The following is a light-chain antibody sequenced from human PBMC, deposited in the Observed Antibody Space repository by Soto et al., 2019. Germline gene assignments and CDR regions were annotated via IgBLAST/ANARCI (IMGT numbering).Light chain of an antibody. Sequence: DIQLTQSPSLLSASVGDRVTITCRASQGIRSYLAWYQQKPGNAPKVLIYAASTLQSGVPSRFSGSGSGTEFTLTISSLQPEEFATYYCQQLNSYLFFGGGTKVEIK. CDR3: QQLNSYLF. J-gene: IGKJ4*01. V-gene: IGKV1-9*01. CDR1: QGIRSY. CDR2: AAS.